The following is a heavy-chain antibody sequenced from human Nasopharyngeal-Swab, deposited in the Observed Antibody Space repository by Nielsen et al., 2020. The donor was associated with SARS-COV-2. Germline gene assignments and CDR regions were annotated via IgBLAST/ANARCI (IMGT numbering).Heavy chain of an antibody. J-gene: IGHJ5*02. CDR1: GYTFTCYG. Sequence: ASVKVSCKASGYTFTCYGISWVRQAPGQGLEWMGWISAYNGNTNYAQKLQGRVTMTTDTSTSTAYMELRSLRSDDTAVYYCAREATVTASDRFDPWGQGTLVTVSS. D-gene: IGHD4-17*01. V-gene: IGHV1-18*01. CDR3: AREATVTASDRFDP. CDR2: ISAYNGNT.